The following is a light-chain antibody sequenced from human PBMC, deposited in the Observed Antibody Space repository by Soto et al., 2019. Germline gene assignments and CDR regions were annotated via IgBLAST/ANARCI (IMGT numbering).Light chain of an antibody. CDR1: NIGSKA. CDR3: AAWDDSLNGVV. J-gene: IGLJ2*01. Sequence: SYELTQPHSLSVATAQMARITCGGNNIGSKAVHWYQQKPGQDPVLVIYSDNNRPSGIPERFSGSKSGTSASLAISGLQSEDEADYYCAAWDDSLNGVVFGGGTKVTVL. CDR2: SDN. V-gene: IGLV3-12*02.